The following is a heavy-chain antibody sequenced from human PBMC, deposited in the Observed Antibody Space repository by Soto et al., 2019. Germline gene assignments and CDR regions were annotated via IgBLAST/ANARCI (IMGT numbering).Heavy chain of an antibody. CDR1: GFIFSSYG. CDR2: ISYDGSNK. CDR3: AKDVVVGATTGLGDYYYYYGMDV. D-gene: IGHD1-26*01. Sequence: QVQLVESGGGVVQPGRSLRLSCAASGFIFSSYGMHWVRQAPGKGLEWVAVISYDGSNKYYADSVKGRFTISRDNSKNTLYLQMNSLRAEDTAVYYCAKDVVVGATTGLGDYYYYYGMDVWGQGTTVTVSS. J-gene: IGHJ6*02. V-gene: IGHV3-30*18.